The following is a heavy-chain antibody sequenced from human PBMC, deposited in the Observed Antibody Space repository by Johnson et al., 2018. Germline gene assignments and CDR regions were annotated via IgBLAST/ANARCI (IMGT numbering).Heavy chain of an antibody. D-gene: IGHD3-10*01. Sequence: QVQLVQSGGGVVQPGTSLRLSCAASGFTFSSYTMHWVRQAPGKGLEWVAVISFEGSNKYYADSVKGRFTISRDNTKNTLYLQMDSLKVEDTSIYYCAKERQFGEINPMDVWGQGTTVTVSS. CDR2: ISFEGSNK. CDR3: AKERQFGEINPMDV. J-gene: IGHJ6*02. V-gene: IGHV3-30*04. CDR1: GFTFSSYT.